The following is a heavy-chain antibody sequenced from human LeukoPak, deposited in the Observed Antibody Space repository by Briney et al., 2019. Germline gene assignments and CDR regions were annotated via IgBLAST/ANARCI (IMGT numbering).Heavy chain of an antibody. J-gene: IGHJ4*02. CDR1: GFTFSSYA. D-gene: IGHD2-2*01. CDR2: ISGSGDST. V-gene: IGHV3-23*01. Sequence: PGGSLRLSCAASGFTFSSYAMSWVRQAPGKGLEWVSAISGSGDSTYYADSVKGRFTISRDNSKNTLYLQMNSLRAEDTAVYYCAKRYCSSTSCYYDYWGQGTLVTVSS. CDR3: AKRYCSSTSCYYDY.